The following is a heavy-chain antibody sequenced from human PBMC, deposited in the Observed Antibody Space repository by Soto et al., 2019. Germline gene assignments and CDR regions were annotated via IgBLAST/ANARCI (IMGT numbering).Heavy chain of an antibody. J-gene: IGHJ3*02. D-gene: IGHD4-17*01. CDR2: IYYSGST. V-gene: IGHV4-59*08. CDR3: ASHYYGDDAFDI. Sequence: SETLSLTCTVSGGSISSYYWSWIRQPPGKGLEWIGYIYYSGSTNYNPSLKSRVTISVDTSKNQFSLKLSSVTAADTAVYYCASHYYGDDAFDIWGQGTMVTVSS. CDR1: GGSISSYY.